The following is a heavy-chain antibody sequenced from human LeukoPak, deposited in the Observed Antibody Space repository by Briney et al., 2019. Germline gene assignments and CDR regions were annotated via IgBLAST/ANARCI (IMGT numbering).Heavy chain of an antibody. Sequence: SQTLSLTCTVSGGSISSGDYYWSWIRQPPGTGLEWIGYIYYSGSTYYNPSLKSRVTISVGTSKNQFSLKLSSVTAADTAVYYCAREQVAASDYYYYGTDVWGQGTTVTVSS. CDR1: GGSISSGDYY. CDR2: IYYSGST. V-gene: IGHV4-30-4*01. CDR3: AREQVAASDYYYYGTDV. J-gene: IGHJ6*02. D-gene: IGHD2-15*01.